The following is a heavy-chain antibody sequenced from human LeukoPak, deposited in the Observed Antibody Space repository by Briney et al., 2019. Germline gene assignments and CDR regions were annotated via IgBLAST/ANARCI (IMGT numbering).Heavy chain of an antibody. CDR2: IYYSGST. J-gene: IGHJ5*02. Sequence: SETLSLTCTVSGGSISSYYWSWIRQPPGKGLEWMGYIYYSGSTNYNPSLKSRVTISVDTSKNQFSLKLSSVTAADTAVYYCARRIAVAGSRNWFDPWGQGTLVTVSS. CDR3: ARRIAVAGSRNWFDP. D-gene: IGHD6-19*01. CDR1: GGSISSYY. V-gene: IGHV4-59*08.